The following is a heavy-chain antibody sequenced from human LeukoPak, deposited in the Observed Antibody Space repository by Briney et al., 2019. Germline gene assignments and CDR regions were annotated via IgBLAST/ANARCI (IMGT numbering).Heavy chain of an antibody. V-gene: IGHV1-69*13. Sequence: SVKVSCKASGGTFSSYAISWVRQAPGQGLEWMGWIIPIFGTANYAQKFQGRVTITADESTSTAYMELSSLRSEDTAVYYCARAANSGYVLTFDYWGQGTLVTVSS. CDR3: ARAANSGYVLTFDY. CDR1: GGTFSSYA. D-gene: IGHD5-12*01. CDR2: IIPIFGTA. J-gene: IGHJ4*02.